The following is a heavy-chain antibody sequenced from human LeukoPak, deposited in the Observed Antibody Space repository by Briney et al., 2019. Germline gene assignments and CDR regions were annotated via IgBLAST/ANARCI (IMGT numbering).Heavy chain of an antibody. V-gene: IGHV3-21*01. D-gene: IGHD6-19*01. J-gene: IGHJ4*02. Sequence: SSISSSSSYIYYADSVKGRFTISRDNAKNSLYLQMNSLRAEDTAVYYCARWDSSGWTPSSYWGQGTLVTVSS. CDR2: ISSSSSYI. CDR3: ARWDSSGWTPSSY.